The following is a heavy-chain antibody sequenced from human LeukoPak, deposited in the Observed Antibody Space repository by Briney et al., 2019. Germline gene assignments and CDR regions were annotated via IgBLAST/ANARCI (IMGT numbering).Heavy chain of an antibody. CDR1: GCTFSSYT. V-gene: IGHV1-69*04. CDR3: ARDGNSSGWYADY. CDR2: IIPILGIA. D-gene: IGHD6-19*01. Sequence: SVKVSCKASGCTFSSYTISWVRQAPGQGLEWMGRIIPILGIANYAQKFQGRVTITADKSTSTAYMELSSLRSEDTAVYYCARDGNSSGWYADYWGQGTLVTVSS. J-gene: IGHJ4*02.